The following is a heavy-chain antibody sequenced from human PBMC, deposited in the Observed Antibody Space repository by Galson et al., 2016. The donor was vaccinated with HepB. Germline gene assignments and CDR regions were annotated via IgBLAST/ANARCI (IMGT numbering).Heavy chain of an antibody. CDR2: ISIGSSRI. D-gene: IGHD3-10*01. J-gene: IGHJ4*02. CDR1: GFTFSSYS. V-gene: IGHV3-48*02. Sequence: SLRLSCAASGFTFSSYSLNWVRQAPGKGLEWVSYISIGSSRIYYADSVKGRSTISRDNAKNSLFLQMNSLRDEDTAVYFCVGDRDGQRHMVHGEYWGQGTLVTVSS. CDR3: VGDRDGQRHMVHGEY.